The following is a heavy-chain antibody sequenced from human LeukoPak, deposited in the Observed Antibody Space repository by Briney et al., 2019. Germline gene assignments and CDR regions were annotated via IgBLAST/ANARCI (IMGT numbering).Heavy chain of an antibody. V-gene: IGHV4-59*01. Sequence: SETLSLTCAVYGGSFSGYYWSWIRQPPGKGLEWIGYIYYSGSTNYNPSLKSRVTISVDTSKNQFSLKLSSVTAADTAVYYCARVRGSGWYIDYYYGMDVWGQGTTVTVSS. D-gene: IGHD6-19*01. CDR2: IYYSGST. CDR1: GGSFSGYY. J-gene: IGHJ6*02. CDR3: ARVRGSGWYIDYYYGMDV.